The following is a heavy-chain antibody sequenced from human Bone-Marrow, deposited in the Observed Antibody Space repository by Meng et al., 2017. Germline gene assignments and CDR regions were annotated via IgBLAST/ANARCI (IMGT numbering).Heavy chain of an antibody. V-gene: IGHV3-30*01. CDR2: ISYDGSNK. J-gene: IGHJ4*02. Sequence: GGSLRLSCAASGFTFSSYAMHWVRQAPGKGLEWVAVISYDGSNKYYADSVKGRFTISRDNSKNTLYLQMNSLRAEDTAVYYCARDTYDFWSGYLDYWGQGTLVTVSS. D-gene: IGHD3-3*01. CDR1: GFTFSSYA. CDR3: ARDTYDFWSGYLDY.